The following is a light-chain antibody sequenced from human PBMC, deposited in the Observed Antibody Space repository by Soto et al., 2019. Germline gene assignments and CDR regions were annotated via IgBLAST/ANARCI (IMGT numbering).Light chain of an antibody. J-gene: IGLJ1*01. V-gene: IGLV2-11*01. CDR1: SSDVGGYSY. Sequence: QSALTQPRSVSGSPGQSVTISCTGTSSDVGGYSYVSWFQQHPGKAPKLMIYDVSKRPSGVPDRFSGSKSGNTASLTISGLQAEDEADYYSCSFAGSYTLYVFGTGTKLTVL. CDR3: CSFAGSYTLYV. CDR2: DVS.